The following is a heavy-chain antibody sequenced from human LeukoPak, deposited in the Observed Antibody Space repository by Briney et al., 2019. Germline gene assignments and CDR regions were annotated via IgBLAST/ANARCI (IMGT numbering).Heavy chain of an antibody. Sequence: GGSLRLSCAASGFTFSIYGMNWVRQAPGKGLEWVSGISDSGAIANYADSVKGRFTISRDNSKNTLYLQMHSLRPEDTAIYYCAKLRAARPGYWGQGTLVTVSS. CDR2: ISDSGAIA. D-gene: IGHD6-6*01. CDR3: AKLRAARPGY. CDR1: GFTFSIYG. J-gene: IGHJ4*02. V-gene: IGHV3-23*01.